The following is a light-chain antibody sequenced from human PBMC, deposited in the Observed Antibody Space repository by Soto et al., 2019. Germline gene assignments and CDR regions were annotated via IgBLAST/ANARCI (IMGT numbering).Light chain of an antibody. CDR1: QSISKY. J-gene: IGKJ1*01. Sequence: IQMTHSASALSASMEHRVTLNCLATQSISKYLNWYQQKPGKAPNLLIYSASNLQSGVPSRFSGSGSGTDFTLTINSLQPEDFATYYCQQSYDLPRTFGQGTKLDIK. CDR2: SAS. CDR3: QQSYDLPRT. V-gene: IGKV1-39*01.